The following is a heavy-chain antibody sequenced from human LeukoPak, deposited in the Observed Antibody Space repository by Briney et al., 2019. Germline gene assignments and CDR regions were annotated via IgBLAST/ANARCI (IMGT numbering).Heavy chain of an antibody. Sequence: ASVKVSCKASGYTFTSYYMHWVRQAPGQGLEWMGLINPSGSSTSYAQKFQGRLSLTRDMSTSTDYMELSSLRSEDTAVYYCARDNSVGDTAWWFDPWGQGTLVTVSS. CDR3: ARDNSVGDTAWWFDP. CDR1: GYTFTSYY. J-gene: IGHJ5*02. D-gene: IGHD1-26*01. V-gene: IGHV1-46*01. CDR2: INPSGSST.